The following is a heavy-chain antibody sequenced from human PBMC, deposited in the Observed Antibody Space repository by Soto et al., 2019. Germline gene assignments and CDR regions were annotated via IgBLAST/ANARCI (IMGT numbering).Heavy chain of an antibody. CDR3: TRGAGFFYGVDV. CDR2: ISFSGSTI. J-gene: IGHJ6*02. V-gene: IGHV3-48*03. Sequence: PWGSLRLSCAASGFSFGDYEINLFRQAPVKWLEWIAHISFSGSTIYYADSVKGRFSISRDNSKNFLYLQMSGLRADDSAVYYCTRGAGFFYGVDVWGLGTTVTVSS. D-gene: IGHD3-10*01. CDR1: GFSFGDYE.